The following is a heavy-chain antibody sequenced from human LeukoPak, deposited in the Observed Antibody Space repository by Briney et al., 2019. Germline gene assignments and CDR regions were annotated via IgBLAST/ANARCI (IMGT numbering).Heavy chain of an antibody. Sequence: ASVKVSCKASGGTFSTNAISWVRQAPGQGLEWMGIINPSGGSTSYAQKFQGRVTMTRDTSTSTVYMELSSLRSEDTAVYYCARDLATTDYYGSGIPYYFDYWGQGTLVTVSS. D-gene: IGHD3-10*01. CDR3: ARDLATTDYYGSGIPYYFDY. CDR1: GGTFSTNA. CDR2: INPSGGST. J-gene: IGHJ4*02. V-gene: IGHV1-46*01.